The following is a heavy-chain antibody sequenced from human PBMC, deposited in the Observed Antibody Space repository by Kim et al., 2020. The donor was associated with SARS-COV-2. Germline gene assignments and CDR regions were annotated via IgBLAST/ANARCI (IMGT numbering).Heavy chain of an antibody. D-gene: IGHD4-17*01. CDR3: ARYPLYGDYFRWYFDL. J-gene: IGHJ2*01. Sequence: SVRGRFTISRDNAKNSLYLQMNSLRAEDTAVYYCARYPLYGDYFRWYFDLWGRGTLVTVSS. V-gene: IGHV3-21*01.